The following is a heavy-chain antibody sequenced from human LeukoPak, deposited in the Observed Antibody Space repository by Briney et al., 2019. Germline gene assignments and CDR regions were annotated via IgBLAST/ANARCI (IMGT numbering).Heavy chain of an antibody. CDR2: IYHSGST. Sequence: PSETLSLTCTVSNYSINSGYYWGWIRQPPGKGLEWIGSIYHSGSTYYNPSLKSRVAISVDSSKNQFSLTLSSVTAADTAVYYCAGNRDAYFLNAFDIWGQGTMVTVSS. CDR1: NYSINSGYY. D-gene: IGHD5-24*01. J-gene: IGHJ3*02. V-gene: IGHV4-38-2*02. CDR3: AGNRDAYFLNAFDI.